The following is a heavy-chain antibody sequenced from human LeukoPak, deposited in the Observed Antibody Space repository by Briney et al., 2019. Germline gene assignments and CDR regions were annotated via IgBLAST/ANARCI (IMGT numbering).Heavy chain of an antibody. CDR1: GGSISSGDYY. V-gene: IGHV4-30-4*01. CDR2: IYYSGST. J-gene: IGHJ5*02. D-gene: IGHD3-22*01. CDR3: ARVEYYYDSSGYYDPYNWFDP. Sequence: SQTLSLTCTVSGGSISSGDYYWSWIRQPPGKGLEWIGYIYYSGSTYYNPSLKSRVTISVDTSKNQFALKLSSVTAADTAVYYCARVEYYYDSSGYYDPYNWFDPWGQGTLVTVSS.